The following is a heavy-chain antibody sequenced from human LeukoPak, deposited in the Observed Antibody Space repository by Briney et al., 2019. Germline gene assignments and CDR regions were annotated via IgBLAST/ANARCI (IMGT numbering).Heavy chain of an antibody. J-gene: IGHJ4*02. Sequence: PGESLKISCKGSGYSFTSYLISWVRPMPGKGLGWMGRIVPSDSYTNYSPSFQGHVTISADKSSSTAYLQWSSLKASDTAMYYCARHVGDYSSSSGGDYWGQGTLVTVSS. CDR3: ARHVGDYSSSSGGDY. V-gene: IGHV5-10-1*01. D-gene: IGHD6-6*01. CDR1: GYSFTSYL. CDR2: IVPSDSYT.